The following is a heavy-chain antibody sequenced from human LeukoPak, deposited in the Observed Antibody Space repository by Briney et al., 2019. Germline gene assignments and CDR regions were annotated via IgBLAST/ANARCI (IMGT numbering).Heavy chain of an antibody. J-gene: IGHJ6*02. CDR3: AKGLDDFWSGSYYYYYYGMDV. D-gene: IGHD3-3*01. CDR1: GFTFSSYA. Sequence: PGGSLRLSRAASGFTFSSYAMSWVRQAPGKGLEWVSAISGSGGSTYYADSVKGRFTISRDNSKNTLYLQMNSLRAEDTAVYYCAKGLDDFWSGSYYYYYYGMDVWGQGTTVTVSS. V-gene: IGHV3-23*01. CDR2: ISGSGGST.